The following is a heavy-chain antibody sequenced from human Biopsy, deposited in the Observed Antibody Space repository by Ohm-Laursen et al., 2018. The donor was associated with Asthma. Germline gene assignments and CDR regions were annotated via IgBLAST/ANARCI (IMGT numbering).Heavy chain of an antibody. CDR2: LIPVLGTP. V-gene: IGHV1-69*01. Sequence: GSSVKVPCKASGDSFSNYAISWVRQAPGQGLEWMGGLIPVLGTPDHAQMFEGRVTITADESTSTACMELSSLSSEDTAVYYCARGYSGSDRIVYYYSGLEVWGQGTTVTVSS. CDR1: GDSFSNYA. CDR3: ARGYSGSDRIVYYYSGLEV. J-gene: IGHJ6*02. D-gene: IGHD5-12*01.